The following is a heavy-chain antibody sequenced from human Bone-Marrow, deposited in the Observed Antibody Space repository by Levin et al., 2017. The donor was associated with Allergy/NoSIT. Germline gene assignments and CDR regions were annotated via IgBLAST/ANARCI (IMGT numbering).Heavy chain of an antibody. J-gene: IGHJ5*02. CDR1: GYTFTSYG. V-gene: IGHV1-18*01. CDR2: ISAYNGNT. CDR3: ARDYALKYCSGGSGYSWSA. D-gene: IGHD2-15*01. Sequence: ASVKVSCKASGYTFTSYGISWVRQAPGQGLEWMGWISAYNGNTNYAQKLQGRVTMTTDTSTSTAYMELRSLRSDDTAVYYCARDYALKYCSGGSGYSWSAWGQGTLVTVSS.